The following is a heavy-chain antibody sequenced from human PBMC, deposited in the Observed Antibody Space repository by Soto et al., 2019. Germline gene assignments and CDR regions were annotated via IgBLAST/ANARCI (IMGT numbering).Heavy chain of an antibody. Sequence: ASVKVSCKASGYTFTSYGISWVRQAPGQGLEWMGWISTYNDDTIYAQKFQGRVTMTTDTSTNTVYMELRSLRSDDTAVYYCAREYCTSTSCYGGDYCGQGTLVIVSS. D-gene: IGHD2-2*01. CDR1: GYTFTSYG. CDR2: ISTYNDDT. CDR3: AREYCTSTSCYGGDY. V-gene: IGHV1-18*01. J-gene: IGHJ4*02.